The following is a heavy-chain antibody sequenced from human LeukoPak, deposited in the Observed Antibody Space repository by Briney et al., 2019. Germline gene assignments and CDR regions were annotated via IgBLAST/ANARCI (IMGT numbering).Heavy chain of an antibody. CDR3: ARDYRQSVPAALFDY. J-gene: IGHJ4*02. V-gene: IGHV3-11*01. Sequence: GGSLRLSCAASGLTFSDYYMSWIRQAPGKGLEWVSYISSSGSTIYYADSVKGRFTISRDNAKNSLYLQMNSLRAEDTAVYYCARDYRQSVPAALFDYWGQGTLVTVSS. D-gene: IGHD2-2*01. CDR2: ISSSGSTI. CDR1: GLTFSDYY.